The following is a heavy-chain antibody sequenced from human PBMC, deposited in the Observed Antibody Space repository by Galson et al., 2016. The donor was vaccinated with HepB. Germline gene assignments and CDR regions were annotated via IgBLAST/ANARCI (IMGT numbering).Heavy chain of an antibody. CDR2: ISSTGGRS. CDR3: VTSGDRPAATTVY. V-gene: IGHV3-23*01. D-gene: IGHD2-2*01. J-gene: IGHJ4*02. Sequence: SLRLSCAASGFTFSYYVMHWVRQAPGKGLEWVAAISSTGGRSDYADSVKGRFTISRDNSRRNVSLEMVSLRADDTAVYYCVTSGDRPAATTVYWGQGTLVTVSS. CDR1: GFTFSYYV.